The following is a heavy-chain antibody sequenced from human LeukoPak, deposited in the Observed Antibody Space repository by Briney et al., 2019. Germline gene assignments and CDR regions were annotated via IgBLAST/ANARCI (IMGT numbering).Heavy chain of an antibody. J-gene: IGHJ4*02. CDR1: GFTFSSYW. D-gene: IGHD3-22*01. CDR2: IKQDGSEK. V-gene: IGHV3-7*01. CDR3: ARITYYYDSSGYYYPYYFDY. Sequence: GGSLRLSCAASGFTFSSYWMSWVRQAPGKGLEWVANIKQDGSEKYYVNSVKGRFTISRDNAKNSLYLQMNSLRAEDTAVYYCARITYYYDSSGYYYPYYFDYWGQGTLVTVSS.